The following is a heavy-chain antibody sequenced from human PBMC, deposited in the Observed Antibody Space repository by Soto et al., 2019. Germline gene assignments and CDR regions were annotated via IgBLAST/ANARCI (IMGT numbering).Heavy chain of an antibody. CDR1: GYTFTSYG. D-gene: IGHD6-6*01. J-gene: IGHJ6*03. CDR3: AVAARRPDYYYMDV. Sequence: ASVKVSCKASGYTFTSYGISWVRQAPGQGLEWMGWISAYNGNTNYAQKLQGRVTMTTDTSTSTAYMELRSLRSDDTAVYYCAVAARRPDYYYMDVGGKGTTVTVSS. CDR2: ISAYNGNT. V-gene: IGHV1-18*01.